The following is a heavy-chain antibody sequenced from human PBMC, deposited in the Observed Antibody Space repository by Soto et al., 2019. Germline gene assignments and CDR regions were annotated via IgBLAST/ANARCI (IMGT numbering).Heavy chain of an antibody. CDR2: ISGSGGIT. Sequence: GGSLRLSCAASGFTFSSYAMSWVRQAPGKGLEWVSGISGSGGITYYADSVKGRFTISRDNAKNSLYLQMNSLRAEDTAVYYCAREHYDILTGPVMPWGQGTLVTVSS. V-gene: IGHV3-23*01. J-gene: IGHJ5*02. CDR1: GFTFSSYA. CDR3: AREHYDILTGPVMP. D-gene: IGHD3-9*01.